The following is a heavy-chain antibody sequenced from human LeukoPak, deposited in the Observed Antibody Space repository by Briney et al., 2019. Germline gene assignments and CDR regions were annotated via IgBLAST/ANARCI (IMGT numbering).Heavy chain of an antibody. D-gene: IGHD3-10*01. CDR1: GFTFTSYD. CDR2: MNPNNGNT. J-gene: IGHJ5*02. Sequence: ASVKVSCKASGFTFTSYDTNWVRQASGQGLEWMGWMNPNNGNTGYAQKFQGRVTMARDTSISTAYMELRGLRSEDTAVYYCVRDGGGVAISVNYWFDPWGQGTLVTVSS. V-gene: IGHV1-8*01. CDR3: VRDGGGVAISVNYWFDP.